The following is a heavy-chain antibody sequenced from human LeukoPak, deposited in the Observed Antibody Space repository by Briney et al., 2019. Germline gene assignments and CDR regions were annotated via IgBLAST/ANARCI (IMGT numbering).Heavy chain of an antibody. CDR2: IYYSGST. J-gene: IGHJ4*02. CDR3: ARVWGYDSFDY. D-gene: IGHD5-12*01. V-gene: IGHV4-61*01. Sequence: PSETLSLTCTVSGGSVSSGSYYWSWIRQPPGKGLEWIGYIYYSGSTNYNPSLKSRVTISVDTSKNQFSLKLSSVTAADMAVYYCARVWGYDSFDYWGQGTLVTVSS. CDR1: GGSVSSGSYY.